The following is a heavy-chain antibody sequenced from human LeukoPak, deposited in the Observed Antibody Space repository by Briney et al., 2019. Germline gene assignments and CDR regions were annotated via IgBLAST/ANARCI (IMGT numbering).Heavy chain of an antibody. CDR1: GGSISSYY. Sequence: PSETLSLTCTVSGGSISSYYWSWIRQPPGKGLEWIGYIYYSGSTNYNPSLKSRVTISVDTSKNQFSLKLSSVTAADTAVYYCARGYCSGGGCYFDCWGQGTLVTVSS. V-gene: IGHV4-59*08. J-gene: IGHJ4*02. D-gene: IGHD2-15*01. CDR3: ARGYCSGGGCYFDC. CDR2: IYYSGST.